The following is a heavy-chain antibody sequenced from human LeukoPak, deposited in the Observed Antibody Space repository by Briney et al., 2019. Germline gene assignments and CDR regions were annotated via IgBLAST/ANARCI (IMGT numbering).Heavy chain of an antibody. D-gene: IGHD2-21*02. V-gene: IGHV3-48*01. CDR1: EFTFSRYS. J-gene: IGHJ4*02. CDR3: AKTAYCGGDCYQFDY. CDR2: ISSSSSTI. Sequence: GGSLRLSCAASEFTFSRYSMNWVRQAPGRGLEWISNISSSSSTIYYADSVKGRFTISRDNAKNSLYLQMNSLKAEDTAVYYCAKTAYCGGDCYQFDYWGQGTLVTVSS.